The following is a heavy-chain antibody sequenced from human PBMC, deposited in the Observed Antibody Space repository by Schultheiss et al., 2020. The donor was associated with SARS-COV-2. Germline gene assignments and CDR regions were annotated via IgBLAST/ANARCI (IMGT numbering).Heavy chain of an antibody. CDR2: INHSGST. CDR3: ASAQDGTFDI. Sequence: SETLSLTCAVYGGSFSGYYWSWIRQPPGKGLEWIGEINHSGSTNYNPSLKSRVTMTVDTSKNQFSLNLNSVTAADTAVYYCASAQDGTFDIWGQGTMVTVSS. J-gene: IGHJ3*02. V-gene: IGHV4-34*01. CDR1: GGSFSGYY. D-gene: IGHD1-26*01.